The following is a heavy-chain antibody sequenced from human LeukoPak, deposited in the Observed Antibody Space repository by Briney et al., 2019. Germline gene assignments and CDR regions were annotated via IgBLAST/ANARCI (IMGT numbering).Heavy chain of an antibody. CDR2: IYTSGST. V-gene: IGHV4-61*09. CDR1: GGSISTGSYY. J-gene: IGHJ6*03. CDR3: ARILGYYYYMDV. Sequence: PSETLSLTCSVSGGSISTGSYYWSWIRQPAGKGLEYIGHIYTSGSTKYNPSLKSRVTISMDTSKNQFSLNLRSVAASDTALYYCARILGYYYYMDVWGKGTTVTVSS.